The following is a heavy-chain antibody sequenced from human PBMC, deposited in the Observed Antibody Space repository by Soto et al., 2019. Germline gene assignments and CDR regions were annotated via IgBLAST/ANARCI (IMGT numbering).Heavy chain of an antibody. CDR3: LPRDGY. CDR1: GFSFSNYW. V-gene: IGHV3-7*05. Sequence: GGSLRLSCAASGFSFSNYWMSWVRQAPGKWLEWLTTIKEDGSVNYYVDSLMGRFTISRDNAKNSLFLQFNSLRAEDTALYYCLPRDGYWGPGILVTVSS. CDR2: IKEDGSVN. J-gene: IGHJ4*02.